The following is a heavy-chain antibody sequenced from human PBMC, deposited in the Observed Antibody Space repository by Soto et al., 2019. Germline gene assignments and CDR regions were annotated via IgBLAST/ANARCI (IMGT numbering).Heavy chain of an antibody. Sequence: KPSETLSLTCSVSGDSITSYYWSWIRQSPGKGLEWIGYIHDSGRTNYNPSLKSRLTISVDTSKNQFSLKVRSVTAADTAVYYCARFGRGDTYYGLDVWGQGTTVTVSS. CDR3: ARFGRGDTYYGLDV. J-gene: IGHJ6*02. D-gene: IGHD3-10*01. CDR1: GDSITSYY. CDR2: IHDSGRT. V-gene: IGHV4-59*01.